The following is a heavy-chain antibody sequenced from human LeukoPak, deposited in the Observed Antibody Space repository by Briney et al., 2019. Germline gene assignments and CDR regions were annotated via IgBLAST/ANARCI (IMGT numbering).Heavy chain of an antibody. CDR1: GFTFSTYW. V-gene: IGHV3-23*01. CDR2: ISGSGGST. J-gene: IGHJ4*02. CDR3: AKSGRGSYF. D-gene: IGHD1-26*01. Sequence: GGSLRLSCGASGFTFSTYWMSWVRQAPGKGLEWVSVISGSGGSTYYADSVKGRFTISRDDSKNTLYLQMNSLRAEDTAVYYCAKSGRGSYFWGQGTLVTVSA.